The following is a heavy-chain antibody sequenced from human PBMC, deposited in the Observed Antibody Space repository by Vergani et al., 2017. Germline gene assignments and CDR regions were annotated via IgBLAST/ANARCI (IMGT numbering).Heavy chain of an antibody. CDR3: TRHGRSGWAGYFQH. D-gene: IGHD6-19*01. V-gene: IGHV4-4*03. CDR2: IYYTGTT. Sequence: QVQLQESGPGLVKPPGTLSLTCAVSGGSISGTNWWSWVRQPPGKGLEWIGTIYYTGTTYYNEAHKSRLTISVDTSKNQFSLNLTSVTAADTAVYYCTRHGRSGWAGYFQHWGQGTLVTASS. CDR1: GGSISGTNW. J-gene: IGHJ1*01.